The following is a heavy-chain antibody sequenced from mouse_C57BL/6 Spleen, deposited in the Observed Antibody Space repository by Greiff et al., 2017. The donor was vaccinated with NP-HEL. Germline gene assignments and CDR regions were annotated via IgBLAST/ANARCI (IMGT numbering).Heavy chain of an antibody. V-gene: IGHV3-6*01. Sequence: ESGPGLVKPSQSLSLTCSVTGYSITSGYYWNWIRQFPGNKLEWMGYISYDGSNNYNPSLKNRISITRDTSKNQFFLKLNSVTTEDTATYYCARDSSYGFAYWGQGTLVTVSA. D-gene: IGHD1-1*01. CDR2: ISYDGSN. J-gene: IGHJ3*01. CDR1: GYSITSGYY. CDR3: ARDSSYGFAY.